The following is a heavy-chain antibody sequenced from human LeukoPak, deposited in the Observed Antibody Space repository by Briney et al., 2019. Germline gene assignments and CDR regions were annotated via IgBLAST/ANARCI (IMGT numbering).Heavy chain of an antibody. V-gene: IGHV4-34*01. CDR1: GGSFSGYY. J-gene: IGHJ4*02. CDR2: INHSGST. CDR3: AREGPEDDY. Sequence: SETLSLTCAVYGGSFSGYYWSWIRQPPGKGLEWIGEINHSGSTNYNQSLKSRVTISVDTSKNQSSLKLSSVTAADTAVYYCAREGPEDDYWGQGTLVTVSS.